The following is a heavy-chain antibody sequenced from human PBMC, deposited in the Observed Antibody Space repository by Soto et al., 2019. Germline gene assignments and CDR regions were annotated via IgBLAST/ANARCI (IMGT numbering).Heavy chain of an antibody. J-gene: IGHJ3*02. CDR2: ISYTGST. CDR1: GDSISSYY. D-gene: IGHD3-3*01. Sequence: SETLSLTCTVSGDSISSYYWSWIRQPPAKGLEWVGYISYTGSTIYNPSLKSRATVSLDTSKNQFSLRLNSVSAADTAVFYCARYSDFWTNPYGAFDIWGQGTMVTVSS. CDR3: ARYSDFWTNPYGAFDI. V-gene: IGHV4-59*13.